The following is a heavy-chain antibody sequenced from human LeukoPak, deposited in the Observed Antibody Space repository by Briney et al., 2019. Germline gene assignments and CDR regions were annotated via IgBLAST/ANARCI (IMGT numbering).Heavy chain of an antibody. Sequence: PGGSLRLSCAASGFTFSSYSMNWVRQAPGKGLEWVSSISSSSSYIYYADSVKGRFTISRDNAKNSLYLQMNSLRAEDTAVYYCARWEMATTDLDYWGQGTLVTVSS. CDR3: ARWEMATTDLDY. J-gene: IGHJ4*02. V-gene: IGHV3-21*01. D-gene: IGHD5-24*01. CDR1: GFTFSSYS. CDR2: ISSSSSYI.